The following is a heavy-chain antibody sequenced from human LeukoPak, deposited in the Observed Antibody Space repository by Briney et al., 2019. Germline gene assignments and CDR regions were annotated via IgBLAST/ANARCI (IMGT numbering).Heavy chain of an antibody. CDR2: INHSGST. V-gene: IGHV4-34*01. D-gene: IGHD3-22*01. Sequence: SETLSLTCAVYGGSFSGYYWSWIRQPPGKGLEWIGEINHSGSTNYSPSLRSRVTISVDTSKNQFYLKLGSVTAADTAVYYCARLSSRRFPPTYSFDRRNYFDYWGQGTLVTVSS. CDR1: GGSFSGYY. J-gene: IGHJ4*02. CDR3: ARLSSRRFPPTYSFDRRNYFDY.